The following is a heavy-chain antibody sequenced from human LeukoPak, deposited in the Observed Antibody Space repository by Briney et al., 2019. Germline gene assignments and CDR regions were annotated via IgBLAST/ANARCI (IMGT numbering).Heavy chain of an antibody. D-gene: IGHD2-8*01. V-gene: IGHV3-23*01. J-gene: IGHJ3*02. Sequence: GGSLRLSCAASRFIFSDYAMSWVRQAPGKRLEWVSTTEGDGSGAHYADAVKGRFTISRDNSKDNLYLQMNSLKVEDTAVYYCVKDAFSYNGVYDPFDIWGQETMVTVSS. CDR1: RFIFSDYA. CDR3: VKDAFSYNGVYDPFDI. CDR2: TEGDGSGA.